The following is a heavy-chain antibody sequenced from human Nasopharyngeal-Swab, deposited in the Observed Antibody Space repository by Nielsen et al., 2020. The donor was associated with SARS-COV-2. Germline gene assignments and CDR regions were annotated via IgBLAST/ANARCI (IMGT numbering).Heavy chain of an antibody. V-gene: IGHV1-18*01. D-gene: IGHD3-16*01. CDR3: ARDWGWLDP. CDR2: ISAYNGNT. CDR1: GYTFTSYG. Sequence: ASAKVSCKASGYTFTSYGISWVRQAPGQGLEWMGWISAYNGNTNYAQKLQGRVTMNTDTSTSTAYMELRSLSSDDTAVYYCARDWGWLDPWGQGTLVTVSS. J-gene: IGHJ5*02.